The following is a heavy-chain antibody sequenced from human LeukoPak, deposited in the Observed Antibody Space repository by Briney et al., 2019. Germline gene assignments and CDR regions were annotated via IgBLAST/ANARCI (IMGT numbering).Heavy chain of an antibody. CDR2: ISYSGST. CDR1: GGSISSYY. J-gene: IGHJ4*02. Sequence: SSETLSLTCTVSGGSISSYYWSWIRQPPGKGLEWIGFISYSGSTNYNPSLKSRVTISVDTSKNQFSLKLSSVTAADTAVYYCALNGGNYFDYWGQGTLVTVSS. CDR3: ALNGGNYFDY. V-gene: IGHV4-59*01.